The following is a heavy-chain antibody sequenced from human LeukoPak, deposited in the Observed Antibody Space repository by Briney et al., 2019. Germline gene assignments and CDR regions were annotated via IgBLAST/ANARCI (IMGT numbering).Heavy chain of an antibody. CDR2: IYTSGST. Sequence: PSETLSLTCAVYGGSISSYYWSWIRQPAGKGLEWIGRIYTSGSTNYNPSLKSRVTISVDTSKNQFSLKLSSVTAADTAVYYCARTPPSMVRGVIVYYYYYYMDVWGKGTTVTISS. J-gene: IGHJ6*03. CDR1: GGSISSYY. D-gene: IGHD3-10*01. V-gene: IGHV4-59*10. CDR3: ARTPPSMVRGVIVYYYYYYMDV.